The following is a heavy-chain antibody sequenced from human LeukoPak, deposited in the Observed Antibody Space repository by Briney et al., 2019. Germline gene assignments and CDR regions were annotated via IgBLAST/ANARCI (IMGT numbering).Heavy chain of an antibody. J-gene: IGHJ4*02. CDR1: GGSFSRGGYY. D-gene: IGHD6-25*01. CDR2: TSYSGGT. V-gene: IGHV4-31*03. CDR3: ARSRSRRLPFDY. Sequence: PSETLSLTCTVSGGSFSRGGYYWSWIRQHPGKGLEWIVYTSYSGGTYYNPSLMSRITMSVDRSQNQFSLKMSSVTAADTAVYYCARSRSRRLPFDYWGQGTLVTVSS.